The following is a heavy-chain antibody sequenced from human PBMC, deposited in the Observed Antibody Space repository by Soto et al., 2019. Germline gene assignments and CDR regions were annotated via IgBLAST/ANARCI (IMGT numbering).Heavy chain of an antibody. J-gene: IGHJ4*02. CDR2: LPEIGTNT. V-gene: IGHV3-23*01. D-gene: IGHD1-26*01. CDR3: AKKSGVGATWYFDY. Sequence: GGSLRLSCTASGFTFSNYGMSWVRQAPGKGLEWVSALPEIGTNTYYADSVKGRFTISRDNSKNTLFLQINNLRAGDTAVYYCAKKSGVGATWYFDYWGQGTLVTVSS. CDR1: GFTFSNYG.